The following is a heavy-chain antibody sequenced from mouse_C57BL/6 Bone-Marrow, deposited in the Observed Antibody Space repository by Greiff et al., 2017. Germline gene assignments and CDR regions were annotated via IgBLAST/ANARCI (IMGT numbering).Heavy chain of an antibody. J-gene: IGHJ2*01. CDR3: ARCYYCSSCVYYFDY. CDR1: GYTFTSYW. Sequence: QVQLQQPGAELVKPGASVKLSCKASGYTFTSYWMHWVKQRPGQGLEWIGMIHPNSGSTHYNEKFKSKATLTVDKSSSTAYMQLSSLTSEDSAVYYCARCYYCSSCVYYFDYWGQGTTRTVSS. V-gene: IGHV1-64*01. CDR2: IHPNSGST. D-gene: IGHD1-1*01.